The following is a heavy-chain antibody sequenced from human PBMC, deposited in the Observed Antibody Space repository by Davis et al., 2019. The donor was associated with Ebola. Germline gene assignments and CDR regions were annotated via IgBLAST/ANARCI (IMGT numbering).Heavy chain of an antibody. CDR3: ARGPRPYSSKEFDY. D-gene: IGHD6-13*01. V-gene: IGHV3-21*01. CDR2: ISSSSSYI. J-gene: IGHJ4*02. CDR1: GFTFSSYS. Sequence: GESLKISCAASGFTFSSYSMNWVRQAPGKGLEWVSSISSSSSYIYYADSVKGRFTIPRDNAKNSLYLQMNSLRAEDTAVYYCARGPRPYSSKEFDYWGQGTLVTVSS.